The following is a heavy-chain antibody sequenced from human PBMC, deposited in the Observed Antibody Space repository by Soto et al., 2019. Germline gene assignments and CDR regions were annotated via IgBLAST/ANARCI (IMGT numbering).Heavy chain of an antibody. V-gene: IGHV3-74*01. CDR2: INSDGSST. D-gene: IGHD4-17*01. J-gene: IGHJ4*02. CDR3: ARSTTAGFDY. Sequence: GGSLRLSCAASGFTFSSYWMHWVRQAPGKGLVWVSRINSDGSSTSYADSVKGRFTISRDNAKNTLHLQINSLRVEDTAVYYCARSTTAGFDYWGQGTLVTVSS. CDR1: GFTFSSYW.